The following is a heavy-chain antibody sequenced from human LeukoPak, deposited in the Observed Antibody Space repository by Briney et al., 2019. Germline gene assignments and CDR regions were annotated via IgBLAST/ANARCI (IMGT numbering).Heavy chain of an antibody. CDR2: IITILGIA. V-gene: IGHV1-69*04. CDR1: GGTFSSYA. D-gene: IGHD6-19*01. J-gene: IGHJ4*02. CDR3: ARDLPRHYSSGHHDY. Sequence: ASVKVSCKASGGTFSSYAISWVRQAPGQGGEWMGRIITILGIANYEQKFQGRVTITADKYTSTDYMELSSMRYEDTAVYYCARDLPRHYSSGHHDYWGQGTLVTVSS.